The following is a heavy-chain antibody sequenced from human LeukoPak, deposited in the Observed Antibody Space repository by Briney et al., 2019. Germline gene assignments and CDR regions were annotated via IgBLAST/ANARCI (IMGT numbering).Heavy chain of an antibody. Sequence: PSETLSLTCTVSGGSISSSSYYWGWIRQPPGKGLEWIGSIYYSGSTYYNPSLKSRVTISVDTSKNQFSLKLSSVTAADTAVYYCARGVREYSYGIYYYYYYMDVWGKGTTVTVSS. CDR1: GGSISSSSYY. CDR3: ARGVREYSYGIYYYYYYMDV. V-gene: IGHV4-39*07. D-gene: IGHD5-18*01. CDR2: IYYSGST. J-gene: IGHJ6*03.